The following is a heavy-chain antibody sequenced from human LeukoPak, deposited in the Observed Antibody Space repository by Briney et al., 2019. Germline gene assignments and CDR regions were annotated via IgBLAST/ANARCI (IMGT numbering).Heavy chain of an antibody. J-gene: IGHJ5*02. V-gene: IGHV1-24*01. D-gene: IGHD2-15*01. CDR1: GYTITELS. Sequence: ASVKVSRKVSGYTITELSMHWVRQPPGKGLEWMGGFDPEDGETIYAQKFQGRVTMTEDTATDTAYMELSSLRSEDTTVYYCATPEPRYCSGGSCYSGVKPFDPWGQGTLVTVSS. CDR3: ATPEPRYCSGGSCYSGVKPFDP. CDR2: FDPEDGET.